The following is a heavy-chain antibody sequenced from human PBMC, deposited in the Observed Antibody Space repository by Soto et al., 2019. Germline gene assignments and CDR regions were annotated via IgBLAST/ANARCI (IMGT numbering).Heavy chain of an antibody. J-gene: IGHJ3*02. CDR2: FDPEDGET. CDR3: ATSQSHDAFDI. CDR1: GYTLTELS. V-gene: IGHV1-24*01. Sequence: ASGKVSCKVSGYTLTELSMHWVRQAPGKGLEWMGGFDPEDGETIYAQRFQGRVTMTEDTSTDTAYMELSSLRSEDTAVYYCATSQSHDAFDIWGQGTMVTVSS.